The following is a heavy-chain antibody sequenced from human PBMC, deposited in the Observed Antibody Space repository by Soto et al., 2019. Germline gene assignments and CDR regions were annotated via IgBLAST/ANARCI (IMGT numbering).Heavy chain of an antibody. CDR1: GGSINSSNW. CDR2: IYHSGNT. V-gene: IGHV4-4*02. Sequence: QVQLQESGPGLVKPSGTLSLTCAVSGGSINSSNWWTWVRQPPGKGLEWIGNIYHSGNTNYTPSLKSRLSMSVDKSKNQFSLRLSSVTAADTAIYYCAREGPATIAADLSWFDPWGQGTLVTVSS. D-gene: IGHD6-13*01. J-gene: IGHJ5*02. CDR3: AREGPATIAADLSWFDP.